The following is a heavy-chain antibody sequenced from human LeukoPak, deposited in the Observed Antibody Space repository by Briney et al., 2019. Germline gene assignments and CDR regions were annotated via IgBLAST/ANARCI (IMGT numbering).Heavy chain of an antibody. V-gene: IGHV3-30*18. CDR1: GFTFSSYG. CDR2: ISYDGSNK. CDR3: AKDGSSGYYSYYFDY. D-gene: IGHD3-22*01. J-gene: IGHJ4*02. Sequence: GGSLRLSCAASGFTFSSYGMHWVRQAPGRGLEWVAVISYDGSNKYYADSVKGRFTISRDNSKNTLYLQMNSLRAEDTAVYYCAKDGSSGYYSYYFDYWGQGTLVTVSS.